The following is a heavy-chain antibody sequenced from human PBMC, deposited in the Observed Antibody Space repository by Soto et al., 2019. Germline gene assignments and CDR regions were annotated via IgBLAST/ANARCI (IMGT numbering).Heavy chain of an antibody. CDR2: ISPYKGNT. CDR3: ARXPRMTIFGVVSPAYYYYGMDV. V-gene: IGHV1-18*01. CDR1: GYTFSSIG. J-gene: IGHJ6*02. D-gene: IGHD3-3*01. Sequence: SSVKVSCKASGYTFSSIGISWVRQAPGQGLEWMGWISPYKGNTHYAQKLRGRVTMTTDTSTSTAYMELRSLRSDDTAVYYCARXPRMTIFGVVSPAYYYYGMDVWGQGTTVTVSS.